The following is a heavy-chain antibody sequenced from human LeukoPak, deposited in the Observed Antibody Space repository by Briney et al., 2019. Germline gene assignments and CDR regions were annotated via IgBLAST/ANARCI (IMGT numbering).Heavy chain of an antibody. Sequence: SETLSLTCAVSGGSISSGGYSWSWVRQPPGKGLEWIGYIYRSGSTYYNPSLKSRVTISVDRSKNQFSLKLSSVTAADTAVYYCARVNWNEEFDYWGQGTLVTASS. J-gene: IGHJ4*02. CDR1: GGSISSGGYS. CDR2: IYRSGST. CDR3: ARVNWNEEFDY. D-gene: IGHD1-1*01. V-gene: IGHV4-30-2*01.